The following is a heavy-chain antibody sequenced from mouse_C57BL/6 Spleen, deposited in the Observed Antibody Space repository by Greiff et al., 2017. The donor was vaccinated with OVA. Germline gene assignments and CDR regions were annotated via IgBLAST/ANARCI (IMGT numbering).Heavy chain of an antibody. D-gene: IGHD1-1*01. CDR3: ARNFPIYYYGERGYFDV. CDR1: GFSFTSYG. J-gene: IGHJ1*03. V-gene: IGHV2-2*01. CDR2: IWSGGST. Sequence: QVQLKESGPGLVQPSQRLSITCTVSGFSFTSYGVHWVRQSPGKGLEWLGVIWSGGSTDYNAAFISRLSISKDNSKSQVFFKMNSLQADDTAIYYCARNFPIYYYGERGYFDVWGTGTTITVSS.